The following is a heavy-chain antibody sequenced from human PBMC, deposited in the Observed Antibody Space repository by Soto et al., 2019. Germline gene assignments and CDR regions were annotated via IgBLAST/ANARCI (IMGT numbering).Heavy chain of an antibody. J-gene: IGHJ4*02. CDR3: AKARYYDSTGYLYYFDY. CDR2: ITGSGDYT. D-gene: IGHD3-22*01. V-gene: IGHV3-23*01. CDR1: GFTFSNYA. Sequence: GGSLRLSCADSGFTFSNYAISWVRQAPGKGLEWVSSITGSGDYTYYADSVKGRFTISRDNSKNTLYLQMNSLRAEDTAVYYCAKARYYDSTGYLYYFDYWGQGTLVAVSS.